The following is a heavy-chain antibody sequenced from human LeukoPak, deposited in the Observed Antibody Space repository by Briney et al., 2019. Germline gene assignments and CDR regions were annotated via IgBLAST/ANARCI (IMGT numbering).Heavy chain of an antibody. CDR2: IYPGDSDT. CDR3: ARRLPSVETFDY. J-gene: IGHJ4*02. Sequence: KGGESLKISCRASGYRFTNYWIAWVRHMPGKGLEWMGIIYPGDSDTRYNPSFQGQVTISADKSISAAYLRWSNLKASDTAVYYCARRLPSVETFDYWGQGTLVTVSS. V-gene: IGHV5-51*01. D-gene: IGHD5-24*01. CDR1: GYRFTNYW.